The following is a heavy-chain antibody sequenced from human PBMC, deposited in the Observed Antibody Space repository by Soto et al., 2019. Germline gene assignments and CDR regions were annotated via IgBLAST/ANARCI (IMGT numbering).Heavy chain of an antibody. V-gene: IGHV3-33*01. Sequence: GGSLRLSCAACGFTFSSYGMHWVRQAPGKGLEWVAVIWYDGSNKYYADSVKGRFTISRDNSKNTLYLQMNSLRAEDTAVYYCARALDNNWFDPWGQGTLVTVSS. J-gene: IGHJ5*02. CDR1: GFTFSSYG. CDR2: IWYDGSNK. D-gene: IGHD1-1*01. CDR3: ARALDNNWFDP.